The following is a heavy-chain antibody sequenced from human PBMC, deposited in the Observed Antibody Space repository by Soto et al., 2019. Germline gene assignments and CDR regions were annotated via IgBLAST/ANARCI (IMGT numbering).Heavy chain of an antibody. J-gene: IGHJ6*02. Sequence: QVQLVESGGGVVQPGRSLRLSCAASGFTFSSYAMHWVRQAPGKGLEWVAVISYDGSNKYYADSVKGRFTISRDNSKNTLYRQMNSLRAEDTAVYYCAREAPDYNLSPGMDVWGQGTTVTVSS. V-gene: IGHV3-30-3*01. CDR1: GFTFSSYA. CDR2: ISYDGSNK. D-gene: IGHD4-4*01. CDR3: AREAPDYNLSPGMDV.